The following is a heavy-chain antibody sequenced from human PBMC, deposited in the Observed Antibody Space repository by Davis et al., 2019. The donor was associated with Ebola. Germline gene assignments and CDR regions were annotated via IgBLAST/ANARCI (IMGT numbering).Heavy chain of an antibody. J-gene: IGHJ4*02. D-gene: IGHD1-20*01. CDR2: LSSSGGST. V-gene: IGHV3-23*01. Sequence: GESLKISCAASGFTFSSYSMSWVRQAPGKGLEWVSALSSSGGSTYYADSVKGRFTITRDNSKNTLYLQMNSPRAEDTAVYYCAKRYNWNYFDYWGQGTLVTVSS. CDR1: GFTFSSYS. CDR3: AKRYNWNYFDY.